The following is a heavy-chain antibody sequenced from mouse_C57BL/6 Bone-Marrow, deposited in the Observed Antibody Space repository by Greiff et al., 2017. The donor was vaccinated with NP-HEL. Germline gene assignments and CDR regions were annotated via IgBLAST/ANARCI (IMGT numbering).Heavy chain of an antibody. V-gene: IGHV5-4*03. Sequence: EVNVVESGGGLVKPGGSLKLSCAASGFTFSSYAMSWVRQTPEKRLEWVATISDGGSYTYYPDNVKGRFTISRDNAKNNLYLQMSHLKSEDTAMYYCARVLPTGAFAYWGQGTLVTVSA. J-gene: IGHJ3*01. D-gene: IGHD4-1*02. CDR2: ISDGGSYT. CDR3: ARVLPTGAFAY. CDR1: GFTFSSYA.